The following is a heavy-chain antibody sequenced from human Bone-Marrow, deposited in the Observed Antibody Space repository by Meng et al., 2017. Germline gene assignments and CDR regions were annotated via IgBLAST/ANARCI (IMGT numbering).Heavy chain of an antibody. D-gene: IGHD1-26*01. V-gene: IGHV4-38-2*02. CDR2: IYHSGST. J-gene: IGHJ4*02. CDR3: AREMRGVSYSYFFDY. Sequence: SDTLSLTCTVSGFSINSAYFCGWIRQPPGKGLEWIGTIYHSGSTYYNPSLKSRVTISVDTSKNQFSLKMSSVTATDTAVYYCAREMRGVSYSYFFDYWGQGTLVTVSS. CDR1: GFSINSAYF.